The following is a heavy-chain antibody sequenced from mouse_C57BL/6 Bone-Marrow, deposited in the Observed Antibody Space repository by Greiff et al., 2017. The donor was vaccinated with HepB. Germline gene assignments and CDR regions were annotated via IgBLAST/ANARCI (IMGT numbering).Heavy chain of an antibody. Sequence: VQLQQSGAELVKPGASVKLSCKASGYTFTSYWMHWVKQRPGQGLEWIGMIHPNSGSTNYNEKFKSKATLTVDKSSSTAYMQLSSLTSEDSAVYYCARPGGDYAMDYWGQGTSVSVSS. V-gene: IGHV1-64*01. J-gene: IGHJ4*01. CDR1: GYTFTSYW. D-gene: IGHD4-1*01. CDR2: IHPNSGST. CDR3: ARPGGDYAMDY.